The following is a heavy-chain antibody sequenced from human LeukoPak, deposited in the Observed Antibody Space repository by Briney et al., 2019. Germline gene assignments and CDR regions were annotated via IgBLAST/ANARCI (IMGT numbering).Heavy chain of an antibody. J-gene: IGHJ4*02. Sequence: PAGTLSLTCGVFGGSISSENLWNWVRQPPGKGLEWIVETYHAGHINYNPSLKSRVTISMDNSKNQLYLKVTSVTAADTAVYYCARGGGXXFGYWGXXILVAVS. CDR3: ARGGGXXFGY. CDR1: GGSISSENL. V-gene: IGHV4-4*02. CDR2: TYHAGHI. D-gene: IGHD5-12*01.